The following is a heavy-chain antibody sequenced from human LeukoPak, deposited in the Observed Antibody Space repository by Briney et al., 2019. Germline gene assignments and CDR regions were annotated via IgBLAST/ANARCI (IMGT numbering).Heavy chain of an antibody. V-gene: IGHV1-69*04. Sequence: ASVKVSCKASGYTFTSYAISWVRQAPGQGLEWMGRIIPILGIANYAQKFQGRVTITADKSTSTAYMELSSLRSEDTAVYYCARNTQAIQPNWFDPWGQGTLVTVSS. CDR1: GYTFTSYA. J-gene: IGHJ5*02. CDR2: IIPILGIA. CDR3: ARNTQAIQPNWFDP. D-gene: IGHD5-18*01.